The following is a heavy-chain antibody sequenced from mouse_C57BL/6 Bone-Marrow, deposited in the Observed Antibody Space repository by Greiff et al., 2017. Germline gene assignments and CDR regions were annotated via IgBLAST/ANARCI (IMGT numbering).Heavy chain of an antibody. V-gene: IGHV1-50*01. CDR2: IDPSDSYP. CDR1: GYTFTSYW. Sequence: QVQLQQPGAELVKPGASVKLSCKASGYTFTSYWMQWVKQRPGQGLEWIGEIDPSDSYPNYNQKFKGKATLTVDTSSSTAYMQLSSLTSEDSAVYYCARSYGSVMDYWGQGTSVTVSS. J-gene: IGHJ4*01. CDR3: ARSYGSVMDY. D-gene: IGHD1-1*01.